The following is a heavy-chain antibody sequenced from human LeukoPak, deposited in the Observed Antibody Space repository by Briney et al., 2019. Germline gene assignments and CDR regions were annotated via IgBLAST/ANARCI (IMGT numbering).Heavy chain of an antibody. CDR3: ASLRLGELSLRGAFDI. J-gene: IGHJ3*02. Sequence: ASVKVSCKASGYTFTGYYMHWVRQAPGQGLEWVGRINPNSGGTNYAQKFQGRVTMTRDTSISTAYMELSRLRSDDTAVYYCASLRLGELSLRGAFDIWGQGTMVTVSS. CDR1: GYTFTGYY. D-gene: IGHD3-16*02. V-gene: IGHV1-2*06. CDR2: INPNSGGT.